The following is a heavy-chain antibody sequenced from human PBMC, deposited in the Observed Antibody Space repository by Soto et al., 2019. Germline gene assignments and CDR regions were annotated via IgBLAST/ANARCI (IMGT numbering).Heavy chain of an antibody. D-gene: IGHD2-2*01. CDR1: GYTFTSYG. CDR2: ISAYNGNT. V-gene: IGHV1-18*01. J-gene: IGHJ6*02. Sequence: GASVKVSCKASGYTFTSYGISWVRQAPGQGLEWMGWISAYNGNTNYAQKLQGRVTMTTDTSTSTAYMELRSLRSDDTAVYYCARDRVVVVPAADEYSSSAGGYYYYGMDVWGQGTTVTVSS. CDR3: ARDRVVVVPAADEYSSSAGGYYYYGMDV.